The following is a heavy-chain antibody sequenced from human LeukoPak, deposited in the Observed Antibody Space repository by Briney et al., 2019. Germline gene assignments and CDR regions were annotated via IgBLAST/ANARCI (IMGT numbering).Heavy chain of an antibody. Sequence: PSETLSLTCTVSGYSISSGYYWGWIRPPPGKGLEWIGSIYHSGSTYYNPSLKSRVTISVDTSKNQFSLKLSSVTAADTAVYYCARDWDDYGDYVAPRAFDIWGQGTMVTVSS. J-gene: IGHJ3*02. CDR3: ARDWDDYGDYVAPRAFDI. D-gene: IGHD4-17*01. CDR2: IYHSGST. V-gene: IGHV4-38-2*02. CDR1: GYSISSGYY.